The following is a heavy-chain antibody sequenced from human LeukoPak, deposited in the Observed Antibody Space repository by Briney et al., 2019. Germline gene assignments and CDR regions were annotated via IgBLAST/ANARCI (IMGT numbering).Heavy chain of an antibody. CDR2: IKQDGSEK. CDR3: AREGPVVIPTTPSSSYYYYMDV. Sequence: GGSLRLSXAASGFMFRNYWMSWVRQAPGKGLEWVANIKQDGSEKHYVDPVKGRFTISRDNAKNSLYLQMKSLRAEDTAVYYCAREGPVVIPTTPSSSYYYYMDVWGKGTTVTVSS. CDR1: GFMFRNYW. J-gene: IGHJ6*03. D-gene: IGHD2-2*01. V-gene: IGHV3-7*01.